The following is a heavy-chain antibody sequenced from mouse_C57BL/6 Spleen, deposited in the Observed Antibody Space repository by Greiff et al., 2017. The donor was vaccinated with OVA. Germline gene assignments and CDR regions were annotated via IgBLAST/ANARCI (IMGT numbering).Heavy chain of an antibody. V-gene: IGHV2-5*01. CDR3: AKNEEGYYDRDY. CDR1: GFSLTSYG. D-gene: IGHD2-3*01. J-gene: IGHJ2*01. Sequence: QVQLQQSGPGLVQPSQSLSITCTVPGFSLTSYGVHWVRQSPGKGLEWLGVIWRGGSTDYNAAFMSRLSITKDNSKSQVFFKMNSLQADDTAICDSAKNEEGYYDRDYWGQGTTLTVSS. CDR2: IWRGGST.